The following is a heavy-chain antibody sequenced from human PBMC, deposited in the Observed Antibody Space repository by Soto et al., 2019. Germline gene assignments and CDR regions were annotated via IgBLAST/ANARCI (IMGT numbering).Heavy chain of an antibody. J-gene: IGHJ6*02. CDR2: IYPGDSDT. D-gene: IGHD3-16*01. V-gene: IGHV5-51*01. CDR3: ARGLVPGYYYYGMDV. Sequence: GESLKISCKGSGYSFTSYWIGWVRQMPGKGLEWMGIIYPGDSDTRYSPSFQGQVTISADKSIGTAYLQWSSLKASDTAMYYCARGLVPGYYYYGMDVWGQGTTVTVSS. CDR1: GYSFTSYW.